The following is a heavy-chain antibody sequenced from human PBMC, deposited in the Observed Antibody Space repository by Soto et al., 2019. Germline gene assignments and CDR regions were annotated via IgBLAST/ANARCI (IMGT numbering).Heavy chain of an antibody. Sequence: GASVKVSCKAFGYSFSYYGINWVRQAPGQGLEWMGWSNPYNGHKNYAQKFADRLTMTTDTSTATVSMELRNLKSDDTAKYYCAKDLPGELLPTCFDSWGQGTLVTVSS. V-gene: IGHV1-18*01. CDR2: SNPYNGHK. D-gene: IGHD1-26*01. CDR1: GYSFSYYG. J-gene: IGHJ5*01. CDR3: AKDLPGELLPTCFDS.